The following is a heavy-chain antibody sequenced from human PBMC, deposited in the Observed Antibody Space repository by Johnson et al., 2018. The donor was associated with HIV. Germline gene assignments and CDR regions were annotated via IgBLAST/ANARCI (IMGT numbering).Heavy chain of an antibody. D-gene: IGHD5-12*01. CDR2: IKQDGSEK. CDR1: GFSFSNYW. Sequence: VQLVESGGGLVQPGGSLRLSCAASGFSFSNYWMSWVRQAPGKGLEWVANIKQDGSEKYYEDSVKGRFTISRDNAKNSLYLQMNSLRAEDTALYYCARCGYSSYCDAFDIWGQGTMVTVSS. J-gene: IGHJ3*02. V-gene: IGHV3-7*01. CDR3: ARCGYSSYCDAFDI.